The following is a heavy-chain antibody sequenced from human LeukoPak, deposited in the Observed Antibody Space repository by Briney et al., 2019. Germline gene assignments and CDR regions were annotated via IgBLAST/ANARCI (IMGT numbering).Heavy chain of an antibody. V-gene: IGHV1-69*13. D-gene: IGHD3-22*01. J-gene: IGHJ4*02. CDR3: ARDLGYYYDSSGYS. CDR2: IIPIFGTA. Sequence: ASVKVSCKASGYTFTSYGISWVRQAPGQGLEWMGGIIPIFGTANYAQEFQGRVTITADESTSTAYMELSSLRSEDTAVYYCARDLGYYYDSSGYSWGQGTLVTVSS. CDR1: GYTFTSYG.